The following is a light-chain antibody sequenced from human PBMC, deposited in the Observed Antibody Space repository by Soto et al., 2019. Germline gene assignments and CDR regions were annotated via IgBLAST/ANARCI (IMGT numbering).Light chain of an antibody. CDR1: SSDVGGYKF. CDR2: EVN. Sequence: QSVLTQPPSASGSPGQSVTISCTGTSSDVGGYKFVSWYQQHPGKAPKLMIYEVNKRPSGVPDRFSGSKSGNMASLTVSGLQAEDEADYYCSSYAGSNNYVFGTGTKVTVL. CDR3: SSYAGSNNYV. V-gene: IGLV2-8*01. J-gene: IGLJ1*01.